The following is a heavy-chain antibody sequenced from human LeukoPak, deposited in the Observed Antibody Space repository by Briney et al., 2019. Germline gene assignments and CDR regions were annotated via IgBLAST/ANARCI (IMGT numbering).Heavy chain of an antibody. J-gene: IGHJ4*02. CDR3: AREGVLDYGDLDY. D-gene: IGHD4-17*01. CDR1: GGSFSGYY. Sequence: SETLSLTCAVYGGSFSGYYWSWIRQPPGKGLEWIGEINHSGSTNYNPSLKSRVTISVDTSKNQFSLKLSSVTAADTAVYYCAREGVLDYGDLDYWGQGTLVTVSS. CDR2: INHSGST. V-gene: IGHV4-34*01.